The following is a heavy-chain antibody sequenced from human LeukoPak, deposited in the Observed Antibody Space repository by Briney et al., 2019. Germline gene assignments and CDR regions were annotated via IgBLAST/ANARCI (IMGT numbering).Heavy chain of an antibody. CDR2: IYTSGST. Sequence: SQTLSLTCTVSGGSISSGSYYWSSIRQPAGKGLEWIGRIYTSGSTNYNPSLKSRVTISVDTSKNQFSLKLSSVTAADTAVYYCARTLYDSSGYYFDCWGQGTLVTVSS. CDR1: GGSISSGSYY. J-gene: IGHJ4*02. D-gene: IGHD3-22*01. CDR3: ARTLYDSSGYYFDC. V-gene: IGHV4-61*02.